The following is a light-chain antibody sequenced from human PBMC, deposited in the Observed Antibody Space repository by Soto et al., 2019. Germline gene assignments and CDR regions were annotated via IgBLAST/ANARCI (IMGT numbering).Light chain of an antibody. Sequence: DIQRTQSPSSLYASADDTVTITCRASQNIADYLSWYQQNPGKAPKLLMYSSSILHDGVSSRFSGDGSGTAFTLTITGLQPEDFGTYYCLQTLTPRITFGGGTTVEVK. CDR1: QNIADY. CDR2: SSS. V-gene: IGKV1-39*01. J-gene: IGKJ4*01. CDR3: LQTLTPRIT.